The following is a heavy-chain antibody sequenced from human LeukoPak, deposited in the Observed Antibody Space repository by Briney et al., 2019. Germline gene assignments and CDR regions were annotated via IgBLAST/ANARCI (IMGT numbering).Heavy chain of an antibody. D-gene: IGHD3-16*02. J-gene: IGHJ4*02. CDR3: ARAGYTISSYRFDY. CDR1: GGSLNSYW. CDR2: IYTTGRT. V-gene: IGHV4-4*07. Sequence: SETLSLTCSVSGGSLNSYWWTWIRQPAGKGLEFIGRIYTTGRTNYNPSLKSRVSMSVDTSKNKFSLELRSVTAADTAVYFCARAGYTISSYRFDYWGQGALVTVSS.